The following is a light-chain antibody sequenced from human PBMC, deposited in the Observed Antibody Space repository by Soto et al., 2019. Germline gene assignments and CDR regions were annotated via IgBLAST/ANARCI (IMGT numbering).Light chain of an antibody. CDR1: QSVLLSSNNKNY. Sequence: DIVMTQSPDSLAVSLGERATINCKSSQSVLLSSNNKNYLAWYQQKPGQPPKLLIDWASTRESGVPDRFGGGGSGTDFTLTISSLQAEDVAVYFCQQYYSIPWTFGQGTKVEIK. J-gene: IGKJ1*01. CDR2: WAS. V-gene: IGKV4-1*01. CDR3: QQYYSIPWT.